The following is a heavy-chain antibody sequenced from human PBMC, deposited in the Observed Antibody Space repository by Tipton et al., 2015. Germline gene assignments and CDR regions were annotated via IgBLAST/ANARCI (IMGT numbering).Heavy chain of an antibody. J-gene: IGHJ3*02. D-gene: IGHD5-18*01. Sequence: TLSLTCTVSGISISSYYWNWIRQPPGKGLEWIGYIFYTGSTNYNPSLKSRVTISVDTSKKQFSLKLSSVTAADTAVYYCAKDRYRDGFDIWGQGTLVTVSS. CDR2: IFYTGST. V-gene: IGHV4-59*01. CDR3: AKDRYRDGFDI. CDR1: GISISSYY.